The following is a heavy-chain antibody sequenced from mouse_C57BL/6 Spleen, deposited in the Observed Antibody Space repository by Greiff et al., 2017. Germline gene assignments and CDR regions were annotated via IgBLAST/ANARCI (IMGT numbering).Heavy chain of an antibody. Sequence: VQLQQSGAELVKPGASVKMSCKASGYTFTSYWITWVKQRPGQGLEWIGDIYPGSGSTNYNEKFKSKATLTVDTSSSTAYMQLSSLTSEDSAVYYCARENFGSPWYFEVWGTGTTVTVSS. J-gene: IGHJ1*03. CDR3: ARENFGSPWYFEV. CDR1: GYTFTSYW. CDR2: IYPGSGST. D-gene: IGHD1-1*01. V-gene: IGHV1-55*01.